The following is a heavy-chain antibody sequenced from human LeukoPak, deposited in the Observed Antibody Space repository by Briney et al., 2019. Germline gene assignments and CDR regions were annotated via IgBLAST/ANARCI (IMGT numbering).Heavy chain of an antibody. V-gene: IGHV3-48*04. CDR3: ASPYNSRWYELCY. J-gene: IGHJ4*02. CDR2: ISGSGNTI. CDR1: GFTLSDHN. Sequence: PGGSLRLSCAASGFTLSDHNMHWVRQVPGKGLEWISYISGSGNTIYYADSVKGRFTIARDNAKKSLYLQMNSLRAEDTAVYYCASPYNSRWYELCYWGQGTLVTVSS. D-gene: IGHD6-13*01.